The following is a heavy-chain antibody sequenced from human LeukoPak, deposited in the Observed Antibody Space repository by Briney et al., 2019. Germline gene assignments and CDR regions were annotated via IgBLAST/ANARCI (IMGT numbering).Heavy chain of an antibody. Sequence: GGSLRLSCAASGFTFTTYWMAWVRQVPGKGLEWVANIKQDGSEAVYADSVRGRFTISRDNAKNSLYLQMNSLRVEDTAVYYCSNGIYDRSYWGQGTLVTVSS. CDR1: GFTFTTYW. CDR3: SNGIYDRSY. CDR2: IKQDGSEA. D-gene: IGHD2-8*01. J-gene: IGHJ4*02. V-gene: IGHV3-7*01.